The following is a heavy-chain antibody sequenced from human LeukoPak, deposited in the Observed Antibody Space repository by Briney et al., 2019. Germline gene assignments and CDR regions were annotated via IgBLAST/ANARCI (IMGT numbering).Heavy chain of an antibody. CDR3: AKVLFEVTTVYYYDMDV. CDR2: ISYDGSNK. J-gene: IGHJ6*02. CDR1: GFTFSSYG. Sequence: PGGSLRLSCAASGFTFSSYGMHWVRQAPGKGLEWVAVISYDGSNKYYADSVKGRFTISRDNSKNTLYLQMNSLRAEDTAVYYCAKVLFEVTTVYYYDMDVWGQGTTVTVSS. V-gene: IGHV3-30*18. D-gene: IGHD2-21*02.